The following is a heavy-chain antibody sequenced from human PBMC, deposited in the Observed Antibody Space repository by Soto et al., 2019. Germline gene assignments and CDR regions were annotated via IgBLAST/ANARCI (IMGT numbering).Heavy chain of an antibody. Sequence: EVQLLESGGGLVQPGGSLRLSCAASGFTFSSYAMSWVRQAPGKGLEWVSAISGSGGSTYYADSVKGRFTISRDNSKNTLYLQMNSLRAEATAVYYCAKDLMDTAMFLDAFDIWGQGTMVTVSS. D-gene: IGHD5-18*01. V-gene: IGHV3-23*01. CDR2: ISGSGGST. J-gene: IGHJ3*02. CDR3: AKDLMDTAMFLDAFDI. CDR1: GFTFSSYA.